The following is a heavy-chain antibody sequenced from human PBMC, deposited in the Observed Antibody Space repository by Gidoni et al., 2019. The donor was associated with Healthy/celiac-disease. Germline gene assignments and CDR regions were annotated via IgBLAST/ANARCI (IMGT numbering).Heavy chain of an antibody. CDR1: GFTFSRHG. J-gene: IGHJ6*02. CDR3: ARDREDSSGYYFYYYYGMDV. Sequence: QVQLVESGGGVVQHGRSLRLSCAASGFTFSRHGMHWVRQAPGKGLEWVAVIWYDGSNKYYADSVKGRFTISRDNSKNTLYLQMNSLRAEDTAVYYCARDREDSSGYYFYYYYGMDVWGQGTTVTVSS. V-gene: IGHV3-33*01. D-gene: IGHD3-22*01. CDR2: IWYDGSNK.